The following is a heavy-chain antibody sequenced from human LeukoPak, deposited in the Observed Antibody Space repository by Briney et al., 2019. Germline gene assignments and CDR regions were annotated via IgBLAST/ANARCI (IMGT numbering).Heavy chain of an antibody. CDR1: GYTFTSYG. J-gene: IGHJ5*02. CDR2: ISTYNGKT. Sequence: ASVKVSCKASGYTFTSYGISWVRRAPGQGLEWMGWISTYNGKTNYAQKLQGRVSMTTDTSTSTAYMDLRSLRSDDTAVYYCARTRGGFDPWGQGTLVTVSS. V-gene: IGHV1-18*01. D-gene: IGHD2-2*01. CDR3: ARTRGGFDP.